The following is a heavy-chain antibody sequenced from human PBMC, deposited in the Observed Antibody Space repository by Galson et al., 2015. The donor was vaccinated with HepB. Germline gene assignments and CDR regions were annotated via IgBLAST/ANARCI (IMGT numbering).Heavy chain of an antibody. V-gene: IGHV1-2*04. CDR3: ARDQYDILTGYPNYYYYYGMDV. CDR2: INPNSGGT. D-gene: IGHD3-9*01. Sequence: SVKVSCKASGYTFTGYYMHWVRQAPGQGLEWMGWINPNSGGTNYAQKFQGWVTMTRDTSISTAYMELSRLRSDDTAVYYCARDQYDILTGYPNYYYYYGMDVWGQGTTVTVSS. CDR1: GYTFTGYY. J-gene: IGHJ6*02.